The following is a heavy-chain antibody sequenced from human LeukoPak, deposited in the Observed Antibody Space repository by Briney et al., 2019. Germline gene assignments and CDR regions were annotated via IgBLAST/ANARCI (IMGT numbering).Heavy chain of an antibody. D-gene: IGHD3-10*01. CDR1: GFTVSSNY. J-gene: IGHJ1*01. CDR3: ARGLDDYGSGSYSGD. Sequence: PGGSLRLSCAASGFTVSSNYMSWVRQAPGKGLEWVSVIYSGGSTYYADSVKGRFTISRDNSKNTLYLQMNSLRAEDTAVYYCARGLDDYGSGSYSGDWGQGTLVTVSS. V-gene: IGHV3-66*01. CDR2: IYSGGST.